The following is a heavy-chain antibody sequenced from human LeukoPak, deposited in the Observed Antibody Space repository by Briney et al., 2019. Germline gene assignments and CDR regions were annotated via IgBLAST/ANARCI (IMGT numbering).Heavy chain of an antibody. V-gene: IGHV3-49*04. CDR2: VRSKAYGGTT. D-gene: IGHD3-16*01. CDR3: TRDPYYDYVWGSPSYYYYYMDV. Sequence: GGSLRLSCTGSGFTFGDYAMSWVRQAPGKGLEWVGFVRSKAYGGTTEYAASVKGRFTISRDDSKSIAYLQMNSLKTEDTAVYYCTRDPYYDYVWGSPSYYYYYMDVWGKGTTVTVSS. CDR1: GFTFGDYA. J-gene: IGHJ6*03.